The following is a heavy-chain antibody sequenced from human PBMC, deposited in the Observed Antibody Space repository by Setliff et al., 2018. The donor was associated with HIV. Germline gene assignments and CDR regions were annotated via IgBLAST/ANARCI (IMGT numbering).Heavy chain of an antibody. CDR2: IYYSGST. J-gene: IGHJ5*02. V-gene: IGHV4-31*03. CDR1: GDSVSSGGFY. Sequence: SETLSLTCTVSGDSVSSGGFYWSWIRQHPGKGLEWIGYIYYSGSTYLNPSLKSRVTILVDTSKNQFSLELTSVTAADTAVYYCARYVFGDVNWFDPWGQGTLVTVSS. CDR3: ARYVFGDVNWFDP. D-gene: IGHD3-3*01.